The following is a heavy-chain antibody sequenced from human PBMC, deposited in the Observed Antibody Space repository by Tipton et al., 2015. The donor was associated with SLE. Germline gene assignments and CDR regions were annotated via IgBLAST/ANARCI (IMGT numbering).Heavy chain of an antibody. D-gene: IGHD6-19*01. V-gene: IGHV3-23*01. Sequence: SLRLSCAASGFTFSSYAMSWVRQAPGKGLEWVSAISGSGGSTYYADSVKGRFTISRDNAKNSLYLQMNSLRAEDTAVYYCARDTIAVASPFDYWGQGTLVTVSS. CDR1: GFTFSSYA. CDR2: ISGSGGST. CDR3: ARDTIAVASPFDY. J-gene: IGHJ4*02.